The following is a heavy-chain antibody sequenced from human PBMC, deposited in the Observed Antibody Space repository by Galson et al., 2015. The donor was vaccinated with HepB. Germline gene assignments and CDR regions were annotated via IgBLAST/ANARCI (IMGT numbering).Heavy chain of an antibody. CDR2: IIPIFGTA. Sequence: SVKVSCKASGGTFSSYAISWVRQAPGQGLEWMGGIIPIFGTANYAQKFQGRVTITADESTSTAYMELSSLGSEDTAVYYCARVDGSGGMGGMAVWVKASRVTVSA. V-gene: IGHV1-69*13. CDR3: ARVDGSGGMGGMAV. J-gene: IGHJ6*04. CDR1: GGTFSSYA. D-gene: IGHD2-15*01.